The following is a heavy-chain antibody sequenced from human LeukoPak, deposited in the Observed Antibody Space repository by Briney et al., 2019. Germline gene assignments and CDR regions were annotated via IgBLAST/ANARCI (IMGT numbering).Heavy chain of an antibody. J-gene: IGHJ4*02. Sequence: GGSLGLSCAASGFTFSSYSMNWVRQAPGKGLEWVSSISSSSSYIYYADSVKGRFTISRDNAKNSLYLQMNSLRAEDTAVYYCARVTADSGSYYDPSPGPFDYWGQGTLVTVSS. CDR2: ISSSSSYI. CDR3: ARVTADSGSYYDPSPGPFDY. V-gene: IGHV3-21*01. CDR1: GFTFSSYS. D-gene: IGHD1-26*01.